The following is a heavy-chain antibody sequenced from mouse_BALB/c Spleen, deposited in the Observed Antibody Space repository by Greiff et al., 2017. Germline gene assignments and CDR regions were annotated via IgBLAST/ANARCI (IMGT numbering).Heavy chain of an antibody. CDR2: ILPGSGST. Sequence: VKMMESGAELMKPGASVKISCKATGYTFSSYWIEWVKQRPGHGLEWIGEILPGSGSTNYNEKFKGKATFTADTSSNTAYMQLSSLTSEDSAVYYCARNPITTVRGDYWGQGTSVTVSS. D-gene: IGHD1-1*01. V-gene: IGHV1-9*01. CDR3: ARNPITTVRGDY. J-gene: IGHJ4*01. CDR1: GYTFSSYW.